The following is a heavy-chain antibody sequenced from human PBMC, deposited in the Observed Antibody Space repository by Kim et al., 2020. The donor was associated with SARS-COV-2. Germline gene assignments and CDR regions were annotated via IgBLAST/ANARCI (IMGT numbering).Heavy chain of an antibody. J-gene: IGHJ4*02. V-gene: IGHV1-3*01. CDR3: ASLLTEGPPPLSTYYDSSL. D-gene: IGHD3-22*01. Sequence: ASVKVSCKASGYTFTSYAMHWVRQAPGQRLEWMGWINAGNGNTKYSQKFQGRVTITRDTSASTAYMELSSLRSEDTAVYYCASLLTEGPPPLSTYYDSSLWGQGTLVTVSS. CDR2: INAGNGNT. CDR1: GYTFTSYA.